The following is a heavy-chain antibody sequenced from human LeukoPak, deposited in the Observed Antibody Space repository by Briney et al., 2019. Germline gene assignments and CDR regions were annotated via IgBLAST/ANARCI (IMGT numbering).Heavy chain of an antibody. Sequence: GGSLRLSCAASGFTFSSYGMHWVRQAPGKGLEWVAVISYDGSNKYYADSVKGRFTISRDNSKNTLYLQMNSLRAEDTAVYYCAKPSSMIVVVAGFDYWGQGTLVTVSS. CDR1: GFTFSSYG. D-gene: IGHD3-22*01. V-gene: IGHV3-30*18. CDR3: AKPSSMIVVVAGFDY. J-gene: IGHJ4*02. CDR2: ISYDGSNK.